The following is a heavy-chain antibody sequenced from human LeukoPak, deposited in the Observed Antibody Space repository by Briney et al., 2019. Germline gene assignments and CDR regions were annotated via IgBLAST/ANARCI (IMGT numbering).Heavy chain of an antibody. CDR3: ARILRRHGTTFDY. J-gene: IGHJ4*02. D-gene: IGHD2/OR15-2a*01. CDR2: INPSGGST. Sequence: ASVKVSCKAVGYTFSSFYIHWVRQAPGQGLEWMGLINPSGGSTTLAERFQGRVAMTTDRSTDTVYMELRSLKSEDTAFYYCARILRRHGTTFDYWGQGTLVTVSS. V-gene: IGHV1-46*01. CDR1: GYTFSSFY.